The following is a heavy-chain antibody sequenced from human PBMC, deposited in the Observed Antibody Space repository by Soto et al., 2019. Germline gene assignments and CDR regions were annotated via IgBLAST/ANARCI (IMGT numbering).Heavy chain of an antibody. D-gene: IGHD2-2*01. CDR2: IYWNDDK. Sequence: GSGPTLVNATQTLTLTCTFSGFSLSTIGLGVGWIRQPPGKALEWLALIYWNDDKRYSPSLKSRLTITKDTSKNQVVLTMTNMDPVDTATYYCAHVNQESWFDPWGQGTLVTVSS. CDR3: AHVNQESWFDP. V-gene: IGHV2-5*01. CDR1: GFSLSTIGLG. J-gene: IGHJ5*02.